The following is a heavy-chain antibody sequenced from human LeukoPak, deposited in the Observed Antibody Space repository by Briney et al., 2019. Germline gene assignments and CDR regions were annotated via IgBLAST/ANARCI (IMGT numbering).Heavy chain of an antibody. CDR3: AKDRAGIHGMDV. V-gene: IGHV3-23*01. Sequence: PGGSLRLSCAASGLTYSSYAVSWVRQAPGKGLEGVSAISGSGGSTYYADSVKGRFTISRDNSKNTLYLQMNSLRAEDTAVYYCAKDRAGIHGMDVWGQGTTVTVSS. J-gene: IGHJ6*02. D-gene: IGHD6-19*01. CDR2: ISGSGGST. CDR1: GLTYSSYA.